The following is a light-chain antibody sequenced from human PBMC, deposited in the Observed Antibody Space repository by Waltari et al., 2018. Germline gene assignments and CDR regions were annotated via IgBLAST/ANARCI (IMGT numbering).Light chain of an antibody. Sequence: QSHLTQPASLPGPPGQSVTISSPGPTRDLGDYYSVCWYQQHPGKAHKLIVYDVSDRPSGVSNRFSGSKSGNTASLTISVLQAEDEADYYCSSYTSSSTVLFGGGTKLTVL. CDR3: SSYTSSSTVL. V-gene: IGLV2-14*03. J-gene: IGLJ2*01. CDR2: DVS. CDR1: TRDLGDYYS.